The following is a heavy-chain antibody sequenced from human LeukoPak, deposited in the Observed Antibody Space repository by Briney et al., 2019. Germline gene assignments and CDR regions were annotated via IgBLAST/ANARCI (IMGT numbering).Heavy chain of an antibody. J-gene: IGHJ1*01. CDR1: GFTFSSYA. D-gene: IGHD2-15*01. Sequence: PGGSLRLSCAASGFTFSSYAMSWVRQAPGKGLEWVSAISGSGGSTYYADSVKGRFTISRDNSKKTLYLQMNSLRAEDTAVYYCAKDQRDIAVVVAATPWPEYFQHWGQGTLVTVSS. CDR2: ISGSGGST. V-gene: IGHV3-23*01. CDR3: AKDQRDIAVVVAATPWPEYFQH.